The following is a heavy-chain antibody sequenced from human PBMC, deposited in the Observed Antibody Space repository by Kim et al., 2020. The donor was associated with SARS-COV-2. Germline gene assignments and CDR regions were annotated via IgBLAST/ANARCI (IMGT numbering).Heavy chain of an antibody. D-gene: IGHD3-10*01. V-gene: IGHV4-31*02. CDR3: ARDFGAMKRWGYYGMDV. Sequence: LKSRVTISVDTSKNQVSLKLSSVTAADTAVYYCARDFGAMKRWGYYGMDVWGQGTTVTVSS. J-gene: IGHJ6*02.